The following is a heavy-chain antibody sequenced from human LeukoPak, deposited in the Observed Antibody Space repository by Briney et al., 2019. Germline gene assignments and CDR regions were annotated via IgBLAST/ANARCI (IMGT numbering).Heavy chain of an antibody. CDR2: ISSSSSYI. CDR3: ARDGAAHRYYFDY. J-gene: IGHJ4*02. V-gene: IGHV3-21*01. CDR1: GFTFSSYS. Sequence: GGSLRLSCAASGFTFSSYSMNWVRQAPGRGLEWVSSISSSSSYIYYADSVKGRFTISRDNAKNSLYLQMNSLRAEDTAVYYCARDGAAHRYYFDYWGQGTLVTVSS. D-gene: IGHD6-6*01.